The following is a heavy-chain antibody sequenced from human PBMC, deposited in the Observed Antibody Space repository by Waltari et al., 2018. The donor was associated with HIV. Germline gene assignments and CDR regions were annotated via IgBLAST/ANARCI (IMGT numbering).Heavy chain of an antibody. CDR1: GGSICSYY. V-gene: IGHV4-4*07. CDR3: AREYCSSTSCSPNGRLGAFDI. Sequence: QVQLQESGPGLVKASETLSPTCTVSGGSICSYYRSWIRQPAGKGRGWIGRIYTSGSTNYNSSLKSRVTMSIDTSKNQFFLKLSSVTAADTAVYYCAREYCSSTSCSPNGRLGAFDIWGQGTMVTVSS. D-gene: IGHD2-2*01. J-gene: IGHJ3*02. CDR2: IYTSGST.